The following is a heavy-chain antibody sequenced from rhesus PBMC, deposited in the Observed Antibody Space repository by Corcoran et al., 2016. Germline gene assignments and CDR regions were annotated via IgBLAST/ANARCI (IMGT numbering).Heavy chain of an antibody. J-gene: IGHJ4*01. V-gene: IGHV3S11*01. CDR1: GFTFSNYW. CDR2: IKNKADCGTA. D-gene: IGHD6-31*01. CDR3: TRETIAAADY. Sequence: EVQLVESGGGLVQPGGSLRLSCAASGFTFSNYWMSWVRQAPGKGLEWVGFIKNKADCGTAAYAESVKGRFTISRDDSKNTLYLQMNSLKTEDTAVYYCTRETIAAADYWGQGVLVTVSS.